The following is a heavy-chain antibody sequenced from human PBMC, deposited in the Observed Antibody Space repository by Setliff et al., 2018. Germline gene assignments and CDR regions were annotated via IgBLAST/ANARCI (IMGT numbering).Heavy chain of an antibody. V-gene: IGHV4-34*01. CDR3: RLAHCNDTSCEEALDY. D-gene: IGHD2-2*01. J-gene: IGHJ4*02. CDR1: GGSFNVYF. Sequence: TLSLTCAVYGGSFNVYFWRWIRQPPGKGLEWIGEISHSRSTNYNPYLKSRVTMSEDKPKNQFSLKLKSVTAADTAVYYLRLAHCNDTSCEEALDYWSQGTLVTVSS. CDR2: ISHSRST.